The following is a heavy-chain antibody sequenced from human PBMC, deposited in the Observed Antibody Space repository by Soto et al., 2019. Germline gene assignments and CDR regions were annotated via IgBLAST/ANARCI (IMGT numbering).Heavy chain of an antibody. J-gene: IGHJ6*03. CDR1: GFTFSSYG. Sequence: VQLVESGGGVVQPGRSLRLSCAASGFTFSSYGMHWVRQAPGKGLEWVAVIWYDGSNKYYADSVKGRFTISRDNSKNTLYLQMNSLRAEDTAVYYCARDPGIVVVPAATNPYYYYMDVWGKGTTVTVSS. V-gene: IGHV3-33*01. CDR3: ARDPGIVVVPAATNPYYYYMDV. D-gene: IGHD2-2*01. CDR2: IWYDGSNK.